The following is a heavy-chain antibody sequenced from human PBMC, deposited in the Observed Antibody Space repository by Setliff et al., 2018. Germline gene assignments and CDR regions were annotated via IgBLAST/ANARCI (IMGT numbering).Heavy chain of an antibody. D-gene: IGHD3-3*01. CDR2: INVGGTNT. V-gene: IGHV3-23*01. Sequence: GGSLRLSCAASGFTFSSFAMSWVRQAPGKRLEWVSIINVGGTNTYYRDSVKGRFTISRDNSKSTLYLQMNSLRAEDTAIYYCARSPHDFWSGRVFFDYWGQGMLVTVSS. J-gene: IGHJ4*01. CDR3: ARSPHDFWSGRVFFDY. CDR1: GFTFSSFA.